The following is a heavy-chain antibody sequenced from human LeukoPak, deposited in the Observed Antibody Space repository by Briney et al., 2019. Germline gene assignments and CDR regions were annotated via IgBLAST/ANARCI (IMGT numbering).Heavy chain of an antibody. CDR1: GYSISSGYN. CDR2: ISHSGST. D-gene: IGHD3-10*01. J-gene: IGHJ4*02. V-gene: IGHV4-38-2*02. CDR3: ARQVGSFSNFYFDY. Sequence: SETLSLTCTVSGYSISSGYNWGWIWQPPGKGLEWIGSISHSGSTYYNPSLKSRVIISIDTSKSQFSLRLTSVTAADTAVFYCARQVGSFSNFYFDYWGQGTLVTVSS.